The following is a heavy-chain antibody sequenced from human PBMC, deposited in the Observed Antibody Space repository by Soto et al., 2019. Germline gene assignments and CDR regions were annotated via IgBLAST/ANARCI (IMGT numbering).Heavy chain of an antibody. CDR3: AREGDDYGGYWYFDL. V-gene: IGHV3-30-3*01. D-gene: IGHD4-17*01. CDR2: ISYDGSNR. J-gene: IGHJ2*01. CDR1: GFTFNSYA. Sequence: QVQLVESGGGVVQPGRSLRLSCAASGFTFNSYAMHWVRQAPGKGLEWVAVISYDGSNRYYADSVKGRFTISRDNSKNTLYLQMNSLRAEDTAVYYCAREGDDYGGYWYFDLWGRGTLVTVSS.